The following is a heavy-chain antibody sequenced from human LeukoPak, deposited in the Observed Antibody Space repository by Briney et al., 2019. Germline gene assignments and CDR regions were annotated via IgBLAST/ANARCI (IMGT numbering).Heavy chain of an antibody. J-gene: IGHJ5*02. V-gene: IGHV4-34*01. CDR2: INHSVST. Sequence: SETLSLTCAVYGGSFSGYYWSWIRHPPGKGQEWSGEINHSVSTNYTTSLKSRDTISVDTSKNQFSLRLSSVTAADTAVYYWARVRLRVDWFHPWGQEPLV. CDR1: GGSFSGYY. CDR3: ARVRLRVDWFHP.